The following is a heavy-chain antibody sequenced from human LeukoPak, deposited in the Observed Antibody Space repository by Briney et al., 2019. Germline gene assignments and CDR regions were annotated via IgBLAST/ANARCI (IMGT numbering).Heavy chain of an antibody. D-gene: IGHD1-14*01. CDR2: ISYTGTT. J-gene: IGHJ5*02. CDR3: ARRPPDLSWIDP. V-gene: IGHV4-39*01. CDR1: GGSIGSNKDY. Sequence: SETLSLTCTVSGGSIGSNKDYWGWIRQPPGKGLEFIAGISYTGTTYYNPSLKSRVTISVDTSKNEVSLKLSSVTAADTALYFCARRPPDLSWIDPWGQGILVTVSS.